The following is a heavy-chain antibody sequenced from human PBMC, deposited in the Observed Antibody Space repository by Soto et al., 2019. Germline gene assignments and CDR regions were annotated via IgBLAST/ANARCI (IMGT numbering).Heavy chain of an antibody. CDR3: ASGRDGYFYFAY. V-gene: IGHV1-69*13. CDR1: GDTFTSYY. CDR2: IIPIVGTP. Sequence: ASVKVSCKASGDTFTSYYMHWVRQAPGQGLEWMGGIIPIVGTPNYAQKFQDRSTITADESASTVYMELSNLGSKDTAVYYCASGRDGYFYFAYWGQGTLVTVSS. J-gene: IGHJ4*02. D-gene: IGHD3-22*01.